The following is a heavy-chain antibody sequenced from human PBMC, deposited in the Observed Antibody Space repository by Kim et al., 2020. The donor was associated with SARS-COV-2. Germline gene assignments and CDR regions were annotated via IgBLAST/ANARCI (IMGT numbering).Heavy chain of an antibody. Sequence: GGSLRLSCVASGFTFSSHGMHWVRQAPGKGLEWVAVIAFDGTDEYYADSVKGRFTISRDNSENTLFLQMNGLRGEDTALYYCAKGIHGANSSPFDYWGQGTLVTVSS. CDR2: IAFDGTDE. CDR1: GFTFSSHG. V-gene: IGHV3-30*18. J-gene: IGHJ4*02. CDR3: AKGIHGANSSPFDY. D-gene: IGHD4-17*01.